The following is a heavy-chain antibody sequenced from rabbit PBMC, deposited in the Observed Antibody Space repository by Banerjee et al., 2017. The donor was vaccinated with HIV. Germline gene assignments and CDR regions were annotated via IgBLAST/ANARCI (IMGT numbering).Heavy chain of an antibody. V-gene: IGHV1S40*01. Sequence: QSLEESGGDLVKPGASLTLTCTASGFTLSSYWICWVRQAPGKGLEWIACIYAGSSGTTEYASWAKGRFTISKTSSTTVTLQMTSLTVADTATYFCARAYVDGSVGVWNLWGQGTWSPS. CDR2: IYAGSSGTT. CDR3: ARAYVDGSVGVWNL. CDR1: GFTLSSYW. J-gene: IGHJ4*01. D-gene: IGHD5-1*01.